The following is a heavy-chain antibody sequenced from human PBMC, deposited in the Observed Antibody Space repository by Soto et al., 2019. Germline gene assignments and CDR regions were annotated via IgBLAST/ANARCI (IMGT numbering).Heavy chain of an antibody. CDR3: ARSYCGGDCYWTPLYYFDY. V-gene: IGHV3-7*01. Sequence: GGSLRLSCAASGFTFSSYWMSWVRQAPGKGLEWVANIKQDGSEKYYVDSVKGRFTISRDNAKNSLHLQMNSLRAEDTAVYYCARSYCGGDCYWTPLYYFDYWGQGTLVTVSS. CDR1: GFTFSSYW. D-gene: IGHD2-21*02. CDR2: IKQDGSEK. J-gene: IGHJ4*02.